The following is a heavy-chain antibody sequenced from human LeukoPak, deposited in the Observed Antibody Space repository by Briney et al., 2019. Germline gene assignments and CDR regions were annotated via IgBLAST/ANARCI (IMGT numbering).Heavy chain of an antibody. CDR2: FGTRSTSI. CDR3: AKWPEGAMDYFDY. Sequence: PGGSLRLSCTASGFTFSGYSMNWIRQAPGKGLEWVSSFGTRSTSIYHAGSVKGRFAISRDNAKNTLYLEMSSLRVEDTAIYYCAKWPEGAMDYFDYWGQGALVTVSS. CDR1: GFTFSGYS. V-gene: IGHV3-21*04. D-gene: IGHD2-8*01. J-gene: IGHJ4*02.